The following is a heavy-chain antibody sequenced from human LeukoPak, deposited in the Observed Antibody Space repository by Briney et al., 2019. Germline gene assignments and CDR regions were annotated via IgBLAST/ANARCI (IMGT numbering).Heavy chain of an antibody. V-gene: IGHV4-34*01. CDR1: GGSFSGYY. D-gene: IGHD1-1*01. CDR2: INHSGST. CDR3: ARVGKFTAGY. J-gene: IGHJ4*02. Sequence: SATLSLTCAVYGGSFSGYYWGWIRPPPGKGLEWIGEINHSGSTNYNPSLKSRVTISVDTSKNQFSLKLSSVTAADTAVYYCARVGKFTAGYWGQGTLVTVSS.